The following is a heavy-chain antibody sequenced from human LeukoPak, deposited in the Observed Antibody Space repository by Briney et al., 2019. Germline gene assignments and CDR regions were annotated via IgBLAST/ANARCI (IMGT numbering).Heavy chain of an antibody. Sequence: GGSLRLSCAASGFTVSSNYMSWVRQAPGKGLEWVSVIYSGGSTYYADSVKGRFTISRDNSKNTLYLQMNSLRAEDTAVYYCARGVCGDDCYSEDYWGQGTLVTVSS. CDR2: IYSGGST. CDR1: GFTVSSNY. V-gene: IGHV3-66*01. J-gene: IGHJ4*02. D-gene: IGHD2-21*02. CDR3: ARGVCGDDCYSEDY.